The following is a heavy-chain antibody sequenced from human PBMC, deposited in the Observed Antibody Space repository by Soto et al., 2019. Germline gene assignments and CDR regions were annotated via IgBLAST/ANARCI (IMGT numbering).Heavy chain of an antibody. D-gene: IGHD3-3*01. Sequence: PSETLSLTCTVSGGSVSTDYWSWIRQPPGKRLEYIGFIYNGGSPNYNPSLESQVTISPDTSKNQFSLKLSSVTAADTAVYYCARGEWFLRGYGMDVWGRGTTVTVSS. CDR2: IYNGGSP. V-gene: IGHV4-59*02. CDR1: GGSVSTDY. CDR3: ARGEWFLRGYGMDV. J-gene: IGHJ6*02.